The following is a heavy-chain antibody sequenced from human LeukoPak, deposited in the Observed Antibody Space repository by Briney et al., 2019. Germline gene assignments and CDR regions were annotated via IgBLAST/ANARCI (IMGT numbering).Heavy chain of an antibody. J-gene: IGHJ4*02. CDR1: GYTFTGYY. CDR3: ARGYYDSRGYYSMYYFDY. D-gene: IGHD3-22*01. CDR2: INPNSGGT. Sequence: ASVEVSCKASGYTFTGYYMQWVRQAPGQGLEWMGWINPNSGGTNYAQKFQGRVTVTRDTSISTAYMELSRLRSDDTAVYYCARGYYDSRGYYSMYYFDYWGQGTLVTVSS. V-gene: IGHV1-2*02.